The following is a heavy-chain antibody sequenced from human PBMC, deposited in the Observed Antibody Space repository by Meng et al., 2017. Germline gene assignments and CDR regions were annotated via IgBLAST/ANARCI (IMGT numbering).Heavy chain of an antibody. V-gene: IGHV3-21*01. J-gene: IGHJ5*02. D-gene: IGHD6-13*01. CDR1: GFTFSSYS. Sequence: EVQRVEAGGGLVKPGGSLRLSCAASGFTFSSYSMNWVRQAPGKGLEWVSSISSSSSYIYYADSVKGRFTISRDNAKNSLYLQMNSLRAEDTAVYYCASAGYSSSWYSFPWGQGTLVTVSS. CDR2: ISSSSSYI. CDR3: ASAGYSSSWYSFP.